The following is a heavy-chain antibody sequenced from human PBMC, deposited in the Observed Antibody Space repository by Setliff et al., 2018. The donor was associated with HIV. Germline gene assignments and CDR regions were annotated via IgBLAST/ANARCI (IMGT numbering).Heavy chain of an antibody. CDR2: INHSGST. D-gene: IGHD6-19*01. J-gene: IGHJ4*02. V-gene: IGHV4-34*01. CDR1: GGSFTDICGSFTGYY. CDR3: IIAYSSGWLAPMCFDS. Sequence: SETLSLTCAVFGGSFTDICGSFTGYYWIWIRQPPGKVLEWIVEINHSGSTHYHPSLKKPFTISVDMSKNQFTLRLSSVTAVDTAVYSCIIAYSSGWLAPMCFDSWGQGTLVTVSS.